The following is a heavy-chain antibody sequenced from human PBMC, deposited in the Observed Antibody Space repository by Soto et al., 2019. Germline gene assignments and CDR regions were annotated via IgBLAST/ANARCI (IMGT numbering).Heavy chain of an antibody. CDR3: ARGFGIAAAGTSYYYGMDV. V-gene: IGHV3-53*01. Sequence: GGSLRLSCAASGFTVSSNYMSWVRQAPGKGLEWVSVIYSGGSTYYADSVKGQFTISRDNSKNTLYLQMNSLRAEDTAVYYCARGFGIAAAGTSYYYGMDVWGQGTTVTVSS. CDR1: GFTVSSNY. J-gene: IGHJ6*02. CDR2: IYSGGST. D-gene: IGHD6-13*01.